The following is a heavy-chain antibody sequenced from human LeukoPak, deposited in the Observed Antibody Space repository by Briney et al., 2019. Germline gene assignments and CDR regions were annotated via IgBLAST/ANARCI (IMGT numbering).Heavy chain of an antibody. CDR3: ARGDYDFWSGSPYGMDV. CDR2: INHSGST. Sequence: PSETLSLTCAVYGGSFSGYYWSWIRQPPGKGLEWIGEINHSGSTNYNPSLKSRVTISVDTSKNQFSLKLSSVTAADTAVYYCARGDYDFWSGSPYGMDVWGQGTTVTVSS. CDR1: GGSFSGYY. D-gene: IGHD3-3*01. V-gene: IGHV4-34*01. J-gene: IGHJ6*02.